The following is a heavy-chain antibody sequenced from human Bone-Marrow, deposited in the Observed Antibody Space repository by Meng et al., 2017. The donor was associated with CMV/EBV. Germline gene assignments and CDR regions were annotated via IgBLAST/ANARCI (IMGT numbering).Heavy chain of an antibody. Sequence: SVKVSCKASGGTFSSYAISWVRQAPGQGLEWMGGIIPTFGTANYAQKFQGRVTITTDESTSTAYMELSSLRSEDTAVYYCARDRKYCSSTSCSGNWFDPWGQGTLVTVSS. D-gene: IGHD2-2*01. CDR3: ARDRKYCSSTSCSGNWFDP. CDR1: GGTFSSYA. J-gene: IGHJ5*02. V-gene: IGHV1-69*05. CDR2: IIPTFGTA.